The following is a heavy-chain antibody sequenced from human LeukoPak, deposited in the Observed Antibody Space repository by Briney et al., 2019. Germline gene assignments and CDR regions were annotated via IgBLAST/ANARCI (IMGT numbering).Heavy chain of an antibody. Sequence: TGGSLRLSRAASGFNFNIYWIHWVRHAPGKGLVWVSRINPDGTSTSHADSVRGRFTISRDNTKNTLYLHMSSLGVEDTAIYYCVRATAVAFDIWGQGALVTVSS. CDR1: GFNFNIYW. V-gene: IGHV3-74*01. J-gene: IGHJ4*02. D-gene: IGHD4-23*01. CDR2: INPDGTST. CDR3: VRATAVAFDI.